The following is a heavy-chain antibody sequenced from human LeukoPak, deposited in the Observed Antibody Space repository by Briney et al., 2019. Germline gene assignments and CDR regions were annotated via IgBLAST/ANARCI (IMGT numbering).Heavy chain of an antibody. CDR1: GFTFDDYA. Sequence: GRSLRLSCAASGFTFDDYAMHWVRQAPGKGLEWVPGISWNIDNIDYADSVRGRFTISRDNAKNSLYLQMNSLKAEDTALYYCAKDYDYGFDYWGQGTLVTVSS. V-gene: IGHV3-9*01. J-gene: IGHJ4*02. CDR3: AKDYDYGFDY. D-gene: IGHD4-17*01. CDR2: ISWNIDNI.